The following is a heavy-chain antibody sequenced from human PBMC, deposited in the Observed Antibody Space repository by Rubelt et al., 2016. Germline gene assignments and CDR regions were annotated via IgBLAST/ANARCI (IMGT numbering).Heavy chain of an antibody. Sequence: ISSSSSTIYYADPVKGRFTISRDNAKNSLYLQMNSLRAEDTAMYYCAKDRTRYAYWGQGTRVTVSS. CDR2: ISSSSSTI. CDR3: AKDRTRYAY. J-gene: IGHJ4*02. D-gene: IGHD3-9*01. V-gene: IGHV3-48*01.